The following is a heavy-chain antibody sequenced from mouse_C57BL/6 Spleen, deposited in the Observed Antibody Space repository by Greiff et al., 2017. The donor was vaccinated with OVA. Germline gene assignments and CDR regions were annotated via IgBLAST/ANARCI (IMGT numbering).Heavy chain of an antibody. CDR3: ARGVDGYSYAMDY. J-gene: IGHJ4*01. CDR2: INPNNGGT. CDR1: GYTFTDYY. D-gene: IGHD2-3*01. V-gene: IGHV1-26*01. Sequence: EVQLQQSGPELVKPGASVKISCKASGYTFTDYYMNWVKQSHGKSLEWIGDINPNNGGTSYNQKFKGKATLTVDKSSSTAYMELRSLTSEDSAVYYCARGVDGYSYAMDYWGQGTSVTVSS.